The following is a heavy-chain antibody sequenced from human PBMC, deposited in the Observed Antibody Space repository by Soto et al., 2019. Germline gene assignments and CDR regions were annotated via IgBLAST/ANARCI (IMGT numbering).Heavy chain of an antibody. Sequence: GGSLRLSCAASGFTFSSYGMHWVRQAPGKGLEWVAVISYDGSNKYYADSVKGRFTISRDNSKNTLYLQMNSLRAEDTAVYYCAKESLFDGGFDYWGQGTLVTVSS. CDR2: ISYDGSNK. J-gene: IGHJ4*02. D-gene: IGHD3-9*01. CDR1: GFTFSSYG. CDR3: AKESLFDGGFDY. V-gene: IGHV3-30*18.